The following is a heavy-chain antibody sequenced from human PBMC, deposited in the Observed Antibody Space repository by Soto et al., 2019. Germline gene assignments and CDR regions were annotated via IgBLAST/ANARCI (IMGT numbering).Heavy chain of an antibody. CDR2: IWYDGSNK. D-gene: IGHD3-22*01. CDR1: GFTFSSYG. J-gene: IGHJ6*02. Sequence: GGSLKISCAASGFTFSSYGMHWVRQAPGKGLEWVAVIWYDGSNKYYADSVKGRFTISRDNSKNTLYLQMNSLRAEDTAVYYCARGYDSSGYYYYYYGMDVWGQGTTVTVSS. V-gene: IGHV3-33*01. CDR3: ARGYDSSGYYYYYYGMDV.